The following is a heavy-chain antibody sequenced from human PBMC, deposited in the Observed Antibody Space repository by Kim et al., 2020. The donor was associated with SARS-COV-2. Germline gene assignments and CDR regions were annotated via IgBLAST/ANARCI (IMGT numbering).Heavy chain of an antibody. J-gene: IGHJ6*02. Sequence: DSGKGRFTISRDNSKNTQYLQMNNLRAEDTAVYYIAGAMVRGVIITGGMDVWGQGTTVTVSS. CDR3: AGAMVRGVIITGGMDV. V-gene: IGHV3-53*01. D-gene: IGHD3-10*01.